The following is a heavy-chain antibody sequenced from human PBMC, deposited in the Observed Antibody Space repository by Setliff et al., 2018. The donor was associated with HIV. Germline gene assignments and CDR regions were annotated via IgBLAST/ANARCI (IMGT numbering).Heavy chain of an antibody. D-gene: IGHD3-22*01. CDR3: AREDHYDRFLDH. Sequence: ASVKVSCKASGYTFTGYDIHWVRRAPGQGLEWMGRISPNSGDTNYAQKFQGRVAMTRDTSISTAYMDLTRLRSDDTAVYYCAREDHYDRFLDHWGQGALVTVSS. CDR2: ISPNSGDT. CDR1: GYTFTGYD. V-gene: IGHV1-2*06. J-gene: IGHJ5*02.